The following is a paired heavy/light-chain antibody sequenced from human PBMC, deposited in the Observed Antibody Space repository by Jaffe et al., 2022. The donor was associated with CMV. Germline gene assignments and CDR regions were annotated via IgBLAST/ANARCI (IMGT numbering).Light chain of an antibody. CDR3: QQYYTFPWT. Sequence: AIRITQSPSSVSASAGDRVTITCRASQDVSTYLAWYYQKPGESPKLLIHGASSLQSEVPSRFSGTGSGTDFTLTITRLQPEDFATYYCQQYYTFPWTFGQGTKVESK. CDR2: GAS. J-gene: IGKJ1*01. V-gene: IGKV1-8*01. CDR1: QDVSTY.
Heavy chain of an antibody. Sequence: LESGGDLVQPGGSLRLSCSASGFSFSSHGMSWVRQAPGKGLEWVASIAGRGGNINYADSVNGRFTISRDNSNNMVYLQMTSLRADDAAVYYCVRVQWLFLGWGALDVWGRGTAVIVSS. CDR1: GFSFSSHG. D-gene: IGHD6-19*01. V-gene: IGHV3-23*01. CDR2: IAGRGGNI. CDR3: VRVQWLFLGWGALDV. J-gene: IGHJ3*01.